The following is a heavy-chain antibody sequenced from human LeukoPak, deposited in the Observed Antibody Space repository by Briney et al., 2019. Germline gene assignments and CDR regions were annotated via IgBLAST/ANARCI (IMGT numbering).Heavy chain of an antibody. V-gene: IGHV3-64*01. CDR3: ARLGSGELDIDY. J-gene: IGHJ4*02. CDR2: ISSNGGST. D-gene: IGHD1-26*01. CDR1: GFTFSSYA. Sequence: PGGSLRLSCAASGFTFSSYAMHWVRQAPGKGLEYVSAISSNGGSTYYANSVKGRFTISRDNSKNTLYLQMGSLRAEDMAVYYCARLGSGELDIDYWGQGTLVTASS.